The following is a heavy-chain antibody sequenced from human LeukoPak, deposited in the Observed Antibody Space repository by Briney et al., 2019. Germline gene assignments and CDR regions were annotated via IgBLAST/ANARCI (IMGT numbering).Heavy chain of an antibody. J-gene: IGHJ5*02. CDR1: GYSISSGHY. CDR2: MYHSGST. D-gene: IGHD3-10*01. CDR3: ARARMDYYGSGTPEGWFDP. V-gene: IGHV4-38-2*02. Sequence: SETLSLTCTVSGYSISSGHYWGWIRQPPGKGLEWIGSMYHSGSTYYNPPLKSRVTISVDTSKNQFSLKLSSVTAADTAVYYCARARMDYYGSGTPEGWFDPWGQGTLVTVSS.